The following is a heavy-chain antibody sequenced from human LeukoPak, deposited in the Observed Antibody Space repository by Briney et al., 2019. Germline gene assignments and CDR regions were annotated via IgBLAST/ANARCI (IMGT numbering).Heavy chain of an antibody. D-gene: IGHD1-14*01. CDR2: IRYDGADK. V-gene: IGHV3-30*02. CDR3: ARERRKQDAFDI. J-gene: IGHJ3*02. Sequence: PGGSLRLSCAASGFTFNTYGMHWVRQAPDKGLEWVAFIRYDGADKYYADSVKGRFTISRDNSKNTLYLQMNSLRAEDTAVYYCARERRKQDAFDIWGQGTMVTVSS. CDR1: GFTFNTYG.